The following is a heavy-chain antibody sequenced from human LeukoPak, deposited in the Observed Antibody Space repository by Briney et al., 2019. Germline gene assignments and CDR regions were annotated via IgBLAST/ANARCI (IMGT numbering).Heavy chain of an antibody. CDR3: ARDWVTPPYNWFNP. Sequence: SETLSLTCTVSGGSISNYYWSWLRQPAGKGLEWIGRIYAGGSTNYNPSLKSRVTVSADTSKNQISLNLTPVTAADTAVYYCARDWVTPPYNWFNPWGQGTLVTVSS. CDR1: GGSISNYY. CDR2: IYAGGST. J-gene: IGHJ5*02. V-gene: IGHV4-4*07. D-gene: IGHD5-18*01.